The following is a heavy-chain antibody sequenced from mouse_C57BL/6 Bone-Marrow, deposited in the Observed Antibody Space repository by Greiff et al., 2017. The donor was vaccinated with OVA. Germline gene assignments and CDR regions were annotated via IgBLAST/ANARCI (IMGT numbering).Heavy chain of an antibody. CDR3: TTSPYGNYEGYWYFDV. CDR2: IDPEDGDT. CDR1: GFNIKDYY. Sequence: VQLQQSGAELVRPGASVKLSCTASGFNIKDYYMHWVKQRPEQGLEWIGRIDPEDGDTEYAPKFQGKATMTADTSSNTAYLQLSSLTSEDTAVYYCTTSPYGNYEGYWYFDVWGTGTTVTVSS. J-gene: IGHJ1*03. D-gene: IGHD2-1*01. V-gene: IGHV14-1*01.